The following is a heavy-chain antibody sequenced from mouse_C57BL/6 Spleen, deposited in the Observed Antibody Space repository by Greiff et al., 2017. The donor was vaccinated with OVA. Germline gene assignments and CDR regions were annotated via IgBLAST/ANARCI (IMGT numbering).Heavy chain of an antibody. J-gene: IGHJ4*01. V-gene: IGHV1-80*01. D-gene: IGHD2-2*01. CDR3: ARSGYDYYAMDY. CDR1: GYAFSSYW. Sequence: QVQLKQSGAELVKPGASVKISCKASGYAFSSYWMNWVKQRPGKGLEWIGQIYPGDGDTNYNGKFKGKATLTADKSSSTAYMQLSSLTSEDSAVYFCARSGYDYYAMDYWGQGTSVTVSS. CDR2: IYPGDGDT.